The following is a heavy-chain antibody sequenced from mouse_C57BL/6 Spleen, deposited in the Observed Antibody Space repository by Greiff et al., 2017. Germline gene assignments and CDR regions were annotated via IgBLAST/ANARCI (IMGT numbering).Heavy chain of an antibody. CDR3: GREGKQVDGMDE. V-gene: IGHV1-9*01. J-gene: IGHJ4*01. Sequence: QVQLQQSGAELMKPGASVKLSCKATGYTFTGYWIEWVKQRPGHGLEWIGEILPGSGSTNYNEKFKGKATFTADPSSNTAYMQLRRLATEDSAIYYWGREGKQVDGMDEWGQRNSGNVS. CDR2: ILPGSGST. CDR1: GYTFTGYW.